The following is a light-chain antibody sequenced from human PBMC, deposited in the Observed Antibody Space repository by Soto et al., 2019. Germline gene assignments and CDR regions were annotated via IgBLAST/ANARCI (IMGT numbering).Light chain of an antibody. Sequence: QSVLTQPASVSGSPGQSITISCTGTSXDVGSYNLVSWYQQHPGKAPKLMIYEGSKRPSGVSNRFFGSKSGNTASLTISGLQAEDEADYYCCSYAGSSTYVFGTGTKVTVL. CDR3: CSYAGSSTYV. CDR2: EGS. CDR1: SXDVGSYNL. J-gene: IGLJ1*01. V-gene: IGLV2-23*01.